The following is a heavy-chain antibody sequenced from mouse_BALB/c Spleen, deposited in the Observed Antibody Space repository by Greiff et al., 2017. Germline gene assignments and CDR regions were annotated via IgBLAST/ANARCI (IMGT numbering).Heavy chain of an antibody. V-gene: IGHV1-15*01. CDR2: IDPETGGT. D-gene: IGHD2-1*01. CDR3: TIYGNYGAMDY. Sequence: QVQLQQSGAELVRPGASVTLSCKASGYTFTDYEMHWVKQTPVHGLEWIGAIDPETGGTAYNQKFKGKATLTADKSSSTAYMELRSLTSEDSAVYYCTIYGNYGAMDYWGQGTSVTVSS. CDR1: GYTFTDYE. J-gene: IGHJ4*01.